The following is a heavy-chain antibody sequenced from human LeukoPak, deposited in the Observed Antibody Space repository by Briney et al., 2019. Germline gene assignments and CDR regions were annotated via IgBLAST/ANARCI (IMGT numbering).Heavy chain of an antibody. Sequence: GGSLRLSCAATGFTFSSYAMSWVRQAPGKGLEWVSAISGSGGSTYYADSVKGRFTISRDNSKNTLYLQMNSLRAEDTAVYYCAKAPRGAVAAGYYFDYWGQGTLVTVSS. D-gene: IGHD2-15*01. CDR3: AKAPRGAVAAGYYFDY. CDR2: ISGSGGST. CDR1: GFTFSSYA. J-gene: IGHJ4*02. V-gene: IGHV3-23*01.